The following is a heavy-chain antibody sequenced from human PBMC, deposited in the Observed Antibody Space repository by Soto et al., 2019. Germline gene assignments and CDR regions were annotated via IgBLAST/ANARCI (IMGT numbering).Heavy chain of an antibody. CDR1: GYTFTSYD. D-gene: IGHD2-15*01. Sequence: QVQLVQSGAEVKKPGASVKVSCKASGYTFTSYDISWVRQAPGQGLERMGWISTYNGNTNYAQKLQGRVTMTTDTSTSTAYMELRSLRSDHTAVYYCARGFRVAATRWWFDPWGQGTLVTVSS. J-gene: IGHJ5*02. CDR2: ISTYNGNT. CDR3: ARGFRVAATRWWFDP. V-gene: IGHV1-18*01.